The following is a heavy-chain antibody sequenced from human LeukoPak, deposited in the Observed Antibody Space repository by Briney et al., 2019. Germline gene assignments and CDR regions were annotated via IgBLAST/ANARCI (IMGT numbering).Heavy chain of an antibody. CDR3: AKDRVYSSTSYFDY. D-gene: IGHD6-13*01. Sequence: GGSLRLSCEASGFTFSRYGMHWVRRAPGKGLEWVAFIRFDESREFYADSVKGRFIVSRDNSKNTLYLQMYSLKPEDTAVYYCAKDRVYSSTSYFDYWGQGTLVTVSS. CDR1: GFTFSRYG. CDR2: IRFDESRE. J-gene: IGHJ4*02. V-gene: IGHV3-30*02.